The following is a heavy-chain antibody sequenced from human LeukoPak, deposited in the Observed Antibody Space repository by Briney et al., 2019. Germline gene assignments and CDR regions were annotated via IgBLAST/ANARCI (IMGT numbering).Heavy chain of an antibody. CDR2: ISSNGGST. D-gene: IGHD5-24*01. Sequence: PGGSLRLSCSASGFTFSTYAMHWVRQAPGKGLEYVSAISSNGGSTYYADSVKGRFTISRDNSKNTLYLQMSSLRAEDTAVYYCVNPGTRLQLRFWGQGTLVTVSS. V-gene: IGHV3-64D*09. CDR1: GFTFSTYA. J-gene: IGHJ4*02. CDR3: VNPGTRLQLRF.